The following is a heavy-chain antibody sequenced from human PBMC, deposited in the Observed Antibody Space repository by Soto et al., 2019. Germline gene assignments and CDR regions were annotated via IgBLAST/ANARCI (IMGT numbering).Heavy chain of an antibody. V-gene: IGHV3-23*01. CDR3: AKDFGPYCSGGSRHSY. D-gene: IGHD2-15*01. J-gene: IGHJ1*01. Sequence: GGSLRLSCAASGFTFSSYAMSWVRQAPGKGLEWVSAISGSGGSTYYADSVKGRFTISRDNSKNTLYLQMNSLRAEDTAVYYCAKDFGPYCSGGSRHSYWGQGTLVTVSS. CDR1: GFTFSSYA. CDR2: ISGSGGST.